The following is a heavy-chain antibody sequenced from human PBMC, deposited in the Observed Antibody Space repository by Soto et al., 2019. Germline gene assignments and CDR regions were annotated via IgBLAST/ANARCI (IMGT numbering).Heavy chain of an antibody. V-gene: IGHV1-69*01. CDR3: ASGRWYSSSWYLPLDY. J-gene: IGHJ4*02. CDR1: GGTFSSYA. D-gene: IGHD6-13*01. Sequence: QVQLVQSGAEVKKPGSSVKVSCKASGGTFSSYAISWVRQAPGQGLEWMGGIIPIFGTANYAQKFQGRVTITADESTSTAYMELSNLRSEDTAVYYCASGRWYSSSWYLPLDYWGQGTLVTVSS. CDR2: IIPIFGTA.